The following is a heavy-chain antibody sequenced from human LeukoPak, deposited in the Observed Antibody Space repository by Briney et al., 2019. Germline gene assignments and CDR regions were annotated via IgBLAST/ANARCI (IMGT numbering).Heavy chain of an antibody. V-gene: IGHV4-59*12. J-gene: IGHJ4*02. CDR2: IYYNGST. Sequence: SETLSLTCTVSGGSISAYYWSWIRQPPGKGLEWIGYIYYNGSTNYNPSLKSRVTMSVDTSKNQFSLKLSSVTAADTAVYYCARDSGYGGVGYWGQGTLVTVSS. D-gene: IGHD5-12*01. CDR3: ARDSGYGGVGY. CDR1: GGSISAYY.